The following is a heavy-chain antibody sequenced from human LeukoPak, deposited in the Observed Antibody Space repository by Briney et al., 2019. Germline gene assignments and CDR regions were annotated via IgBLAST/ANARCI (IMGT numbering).Heavy chain of an antibody. CDR2: INPSGGST. D-gene: IGHD1-26*01. Sequence: ASVKVSCKASGYTFTSYYMHWVRQAPGQGLEWMGIINPSGGSTSYAQTFQGRVTMTRDTSTSTVYMELSSLRSENTAVYYCARDTKGLVGATGGRGGPSFAFDYWGEGALVTVSS. J-gene: IGHJ4*02. CDR1: GYTFTSYY. V-gene: IGHV1-46*01. CDR3: ARDTKGLVGATGGRGGPSFAFDY.